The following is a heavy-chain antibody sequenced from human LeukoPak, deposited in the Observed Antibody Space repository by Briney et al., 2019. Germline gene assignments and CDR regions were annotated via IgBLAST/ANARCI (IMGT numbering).Heavy chain of an antibody. V-gene: IGHV3-23*01. CDR1: GFTFSTYV. D-gene: IGHD3-22*01. J-gene: IGHJ4*02. CDR3: AKDRGRYYDSSGYYWGYYFDS. CDR2: ISGSGGTT. Sequence: GGSLRLSCAAPGFTFSTYVVNWVRQAPGKGLEWVSTISGSGGTTYYADSVKGRFTISRDNSKNTPYLQMSSLRAEDTAVYYCAKDRGRYYDSSGYYWGYYFDSWGQGILVTVST.